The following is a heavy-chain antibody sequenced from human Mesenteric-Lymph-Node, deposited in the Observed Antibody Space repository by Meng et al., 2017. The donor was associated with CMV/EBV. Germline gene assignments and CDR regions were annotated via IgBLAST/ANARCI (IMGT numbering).Heavy chain of an antibody. CDR2: ITASGGST. CDR1: GFTFSNFA. Sequence: GESLKISCAASGFTFSNFAMSWVRQAPGKGLEWVSPITASGGSTYYADSVEGRFTISRDNSKNTLYLQMNRLRAEDTAVYYCAKVDSGSWYRGFFDYWGQGTLVTVSS. CDR3: AKVDSGSWYRGFFDY. V-gene: IGHV3-23*01. D-gene: IGHD6-13*01. J-gene: IGHJ4*02.